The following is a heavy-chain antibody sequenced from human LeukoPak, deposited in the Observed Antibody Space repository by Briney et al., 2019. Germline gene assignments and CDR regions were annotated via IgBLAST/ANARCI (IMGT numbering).Heavy chain of an antibody. Sequence: LSLTCTVSGYSISSGYYWGWIRQPPGKGLEWVSYISSSGSIIYYTDSVKVRFTISRDNAKNSLYLQMNSLRAEDTAVYYCARTQFNIVVVPAAIEVQSNFYMDVWGKGTTVTVSS. V-gene: IGHV3-11*01. D-gene: IGHD2-2*01. CDR1: GYSISSGYY. J-gene: IGHJ6*03. CDR3: ARTQFNIVVVPAAIEVQSNFYMDV. CDR2: ISSSGSII.